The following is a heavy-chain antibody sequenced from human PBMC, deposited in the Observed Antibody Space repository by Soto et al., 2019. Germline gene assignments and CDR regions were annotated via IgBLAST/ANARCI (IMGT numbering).Heavy chain of an antibody. D-gene: IGHD3-9*01. CDR2: IYYSVST. V-gene: IGHV4-39*01. CDR3: AGKTGLYYYYGMDV. Sequence: SEPLSLACTAPGGSISSSSYYWGWIRQPPGKGLEWIGRIYYSVSTYYNPSLTSRVTISVDTSKNQFSLTLSSVTPADTAVYYCAGKTGLYYYYGMDVWGQGTTVTVSS. CDR1: GGSISSSSYY. J-gene: IGHJ6*02.